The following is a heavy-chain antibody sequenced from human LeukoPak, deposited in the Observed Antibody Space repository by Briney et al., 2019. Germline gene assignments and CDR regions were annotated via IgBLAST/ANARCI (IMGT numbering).Heavy chain of an antibody. CDR3: ARQGVAGTLLDH. D-gene: IGHD6-19*01. V-gene: IGHV4-39*07. CDR1: GGSISSNNYY. J-gene: IGHJ4*02. Sequence: KPSETLSLTCTVSGGSISSNNYYWGWIRQPPGKGLEWIGSIYYSGSTYYSPSLKSRVTISGDTSKNQFSLKLSSVTAADTAVYYCARQGVAGTLLDHWGQGALVTVSS. CDR2: IYYSGST.